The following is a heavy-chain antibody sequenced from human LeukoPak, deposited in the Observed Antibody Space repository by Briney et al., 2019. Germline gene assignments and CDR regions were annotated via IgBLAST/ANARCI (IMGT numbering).Heavy chain of an antibody. Sequence: SETLSLTCTVSGGSISSGGYYWSWIRQHPGKGLEWIGYIYYSGSTYYNPSLKSRVTISVDTSKNQFSLKLSSVTAADTAVYYCARAIYGDSVDYWGQGTLVTVSS. CDR1: GGSISSGGYY. CDR2: IYYSGST. CDR3: ARAIYGDSVDY. J-gene: IGHJ4*02. V-gene: IGHV4-31*03. D-gene: IGHD4-17*01.